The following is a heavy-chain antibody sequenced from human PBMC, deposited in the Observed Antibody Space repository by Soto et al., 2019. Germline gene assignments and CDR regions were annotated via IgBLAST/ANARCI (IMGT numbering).Heavy chain of an antibody. CDR2: IWYDGSNK. CDR3: AKNGGFGTGTTDY. D-gene: IGHD1-1*01. Sequence: QVQLVESGGGVVQSGRSLRLSCAASGFTFSSYGMHWVRQAPGKGLEWVAVIWYDGSNKYYADSVKGRFTVSRDNSKNTLYLQMTSLRAGNTAVYYCAKNGGFGTGTTDYWGQGTLVPVSS. CDR1: GFTFSSYG. J-gene: IGHJ4*02. V-gene: IGHV3-33*06.